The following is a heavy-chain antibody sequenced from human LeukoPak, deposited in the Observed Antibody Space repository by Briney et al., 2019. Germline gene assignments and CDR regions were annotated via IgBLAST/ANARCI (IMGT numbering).Heavy chain of an antibody. V-gene: IGHV3-30*18. CDR1: GLTFSSYG. Sequence: GRSLRLSCAASGLTFSSYGMHWVRQAPGKGLEWVAVIWYGGSNKYYADSVKGRFTISRDNSKNTLYLQMNSLRAEDTAVYYCAKEYSSGSRPDAFDIWGQGTMVTVSS. D-gene: IGHD6-19*01. CDR2: IWYGGSNK. J-gene: IGHJ3*02. CDR3: AKEYSSGSRPDAFDI.